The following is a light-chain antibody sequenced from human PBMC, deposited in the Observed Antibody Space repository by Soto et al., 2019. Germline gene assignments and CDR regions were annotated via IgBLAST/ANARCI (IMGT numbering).Light chain of an antibody. V-gene: IGKV3-20*01. CDR1: ESVSSSY. J-gene: IGKJ1*01. Sequence: EIVLTQSPGTLSLSPGERATLSCRASESVSSSYLAWYQQKPGQAPRLLIFGASSRPSGTPDRFSGSGSGTDFTLTISRLEPEDFAVYYCQQYGNSPPWTFGQGTKVDIK. CDR3: QQYGNSPPWT. CDR2: GAS.